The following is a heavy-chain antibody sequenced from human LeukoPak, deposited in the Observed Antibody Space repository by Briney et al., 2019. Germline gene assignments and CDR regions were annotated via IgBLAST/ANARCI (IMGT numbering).Heavy chain of an antibody. V-gene: IGHV3-9*01. CDR2: ISWNSGSI. CDR1: GFTFDDYA. CDR3: AREVYYGSGRRFDS. D-gene: IGHD3-10*01. J-gene: IGHJ4*02. Sequence: GGSLRLSCAASGFTFDDYAMHWVRQAPGKGLEWVSGISWNSGSIGYADSVKGRFTISRDNAKNSLYLQMNSLRVEDTALYFCAREVYYGSGRRFDSWGQGTLVTVSS.